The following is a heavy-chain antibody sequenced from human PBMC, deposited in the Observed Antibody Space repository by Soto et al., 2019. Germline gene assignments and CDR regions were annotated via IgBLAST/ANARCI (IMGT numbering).Heavy chain of an antibody. J-gene: IGHJ4*02. D-gene: IGHD1-26*01. CDR2: IYNSGTTI. CDR3: ARSPVGAAWFDY. CDR1: GDSVNSGTYY. Sequence: LSLTCTVSGDSVNSGTYYWSWIRQPPGKGLEWIGYIYNSGTTIYDADSVKGRITISRDNAKNSLYLQMNSLRAEDTAVYYCARSPVGAAWFDYWGQGALVTVSS. V-gene: IGHV3-11*01.